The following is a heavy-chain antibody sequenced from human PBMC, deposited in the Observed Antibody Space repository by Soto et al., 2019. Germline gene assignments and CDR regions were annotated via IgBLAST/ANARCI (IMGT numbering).Heavy chain of an antibody. CDR2: ISSSSSYI. CDR3: ARDSNGYEFWSGYKTYYYYYGMDV. CDR1: GFTFSSYS. D-gene: IGHD3-3*01. V-gene: IGHV3-21*01. Sequence: EVQLVESGGGLVKPGGSLRLSCAASGFTFSSYSMNWVRQAPGKGLEWVSSISSSSSYIYYADSVKGRFTISRDNAKNSLYLQMNSLRAEDTAVYYCARDSNGYEFWSGYKTYYYYYGMDVWGHGTTVTVSS. J-gene: IGHJ6*02.